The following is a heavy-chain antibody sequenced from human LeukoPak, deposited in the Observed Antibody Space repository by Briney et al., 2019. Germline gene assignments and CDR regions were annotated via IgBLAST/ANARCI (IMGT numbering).Heavy chain of an antibody. Sequence: GRSLRLSCAASGFTFSSYAMHWVRQAPGKGLEWVAVISYDGSNKYYADSVKGRFTISRDNSKNTLYLQMNSLRAEDTAVYYCAKTPGAVASDYWGQGTLVTVSS. D-gene: IGHD6-19*01. CDR2: ISYDGSNK. CDR3: AKTPGAVASDY. CDR1: GFTFSSYA. J-gene: IGHJ4*02. V-gene: IGHV3-30*04.